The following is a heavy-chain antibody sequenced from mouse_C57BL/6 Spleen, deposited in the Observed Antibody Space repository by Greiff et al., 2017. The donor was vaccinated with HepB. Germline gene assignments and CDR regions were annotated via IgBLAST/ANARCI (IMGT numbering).Heavy chain of an antibody. Sequence: QVQLKESGPGLVQPSQRLSITCTVSGFSLTSYGVHWVRQSPGKGLEWLGVIWSGGSTDYNAAFISRLSISKDNSKSQVIFKMNSLQDDDTAIYYCDRTCTTAGAMDYWGQGTSVTVSS. V-gene: IGHV2-2*01. CDR1: GFSLTSYG. J-gene: IGHJ4*01. D-gene: IGHD1-1*01. CDR2: IWSGGST. CDR3: DRTCTTAGAMDY.